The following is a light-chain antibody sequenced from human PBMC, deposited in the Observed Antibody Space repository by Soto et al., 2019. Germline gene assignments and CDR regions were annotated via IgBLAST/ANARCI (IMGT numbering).Light chain of an antibody. J-gene: IGKJ2*01. CDR1: QTISTY. V-gene: IGKV1-39*01. CDR2: DAS. CDR3: QQSDSTPYT. Sequence: DIQMTQSPSSLSASVGDRVTITCRASQTISTYLNWYKQKPGKAPRLLIYDASSLLSGVPSRFSGSGSGTDFTLTIASLQPEDFSTDYCQQSDSTPYTFGQGTKVEI.